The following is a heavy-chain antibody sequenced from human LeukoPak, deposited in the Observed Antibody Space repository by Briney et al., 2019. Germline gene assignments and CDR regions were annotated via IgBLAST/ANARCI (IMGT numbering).Heavy chain of an antibody. CDR1: GFTFSSYA. D-gene: IGHD2-2*01. Sequence: PGGSLRLTCAASGFTFSSYAMSCVRQAPGKGLEWVSAISGGGSSTYYADSVKGRFTISTDNSKNTLYLQMNSLRAEDTAVYYCANGCSSTSCYRDYWGQGTLVTVSS. V-gene: IGHV3-23*01. CDR3: ANGCSSTSCYRDY. J-gene: IGHJ4*02. CDR2: ISGGGSST.